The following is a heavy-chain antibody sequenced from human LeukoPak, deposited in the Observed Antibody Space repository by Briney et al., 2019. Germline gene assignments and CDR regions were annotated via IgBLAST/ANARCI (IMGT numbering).Heavy chain of an antibody. CDR2: ISSSSSTI. CDR3: VRGAVRDGYNNDY. V-gene: IGHV3-48*01. CDR1: GFTFSSYS. D-gene: IGHD5-12*01. J-gene: IGHJ4*02. Sequence: GGSLRLSCAASGFTFSSYSMNWVRQAPGKGLEWVSYISSSSSTIYYADSVKGRFTISRDNAKNSLYLQMSSLRAEATAVYYCVRGAVRDGYNNDYWGQGTLVTVS.